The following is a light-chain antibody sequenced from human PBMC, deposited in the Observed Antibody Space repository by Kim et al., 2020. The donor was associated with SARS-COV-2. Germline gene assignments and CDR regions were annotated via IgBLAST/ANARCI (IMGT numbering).Light chain of an antibody. CDR1: QGISSY. CDR3: QQYYSYPVT. CDR2: AAS. V-gene: IGKV1-8*01. J-gene: IGKJ1*01. Sequence: AIRMTQSPSSFSASTGDRVTITCRASQGISSYLAWYQQKPGKAPKLLIYAASTLQGGVPSRFSGSGSGTDFTLTISCLQSEDFATYYCQQYYSYPVTFGQGTKVDIK.